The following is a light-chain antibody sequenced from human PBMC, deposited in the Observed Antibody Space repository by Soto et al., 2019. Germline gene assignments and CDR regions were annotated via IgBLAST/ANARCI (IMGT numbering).Light chain of an antibody. V-gene: IGLV3-21*04. CDR3: QVWDGGSAHVV. Sequence: SYELTQPPSVSVAPGKTASSSCGGNNIGSKGVHGYQQKPGQAPVLVIYSDTDLPPVIPERFSGSNSANLATLTISRVEAGDEADYYCQVWDGGSAHVVFGGGTKLTVL. CDR2: SDT. CDR1: NIGSKG. J-gene: IGLJ2*01.